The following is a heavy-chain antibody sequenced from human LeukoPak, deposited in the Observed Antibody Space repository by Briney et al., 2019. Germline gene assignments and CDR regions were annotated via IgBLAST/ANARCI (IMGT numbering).Heavy chain of an antibody. CDR1: GYTFTSYG. CDR2: ISAYNGNT. D-gene: IGHD6-13*01. J-gene: IGHJ4*02. V-gene: IGHV1-18*01. CDR3: ARDSSRAAARLPFDY. Sequence: ASVKVSCKASGYTFTSYGISWVRQAPGQRLEWMGWISAYNGNTNYAQKLQGRVTMTTDTSTSTAYMELRSLRSDDTAVYYCARDSSRAAARLPFDYWGQGTLVTVSS.